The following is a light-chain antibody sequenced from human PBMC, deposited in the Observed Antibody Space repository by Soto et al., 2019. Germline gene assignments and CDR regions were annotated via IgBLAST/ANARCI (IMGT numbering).Light chain of an antibody. CDR3: QQYGSSPPWT. CDR1: QSVSSN. V-gene: IGKV3-20*01. Sequence: EIVMTQSPATLSVSPGERATLSCRASQSVSSNLAWYQQKPGQAPRLLMYGASNRATGIPDRISGSGSGTDFTLTISRLEPEDFAVYYCQQYGSSPPWTFGQGTKVDIK. CDR2: GAS. J-gene: IGKJ1*01.